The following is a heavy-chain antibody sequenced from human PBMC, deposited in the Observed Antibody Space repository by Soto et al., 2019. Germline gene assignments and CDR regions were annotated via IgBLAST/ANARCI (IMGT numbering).Heavy chain of an antibody. CDR1: GGTFSSYA. J-gene: IGHJ2*01. CDR2: IIPIFGTA. D-gene: IGHD3-9*01. Sequence: VQLVQSGAEVKKPGSSVKVSCKASGGTFSSYAISWVRQAPGQGLEWMGGIIPIFGTANYAQKFQGRVTITADESTSTAYLELSSLRSEDTAVYYCARVYYDILPGYNKRDWYFDLWGRGTLVTVSS. CDR3: ARVYYDILPGYNKRDWYFDL. V-gene: IGHV1-69*01.